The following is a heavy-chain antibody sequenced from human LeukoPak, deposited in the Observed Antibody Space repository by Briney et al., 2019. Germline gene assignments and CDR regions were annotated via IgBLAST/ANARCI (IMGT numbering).Heavy chain of an antibody. CDR1: GFTVSSNY. Sequence: GGSLRLSCAASGFTVSSNYMSWVRQAPGKGLEWVSVIYSGGSTYYADSVKGRFTISRDNSKNTLYLQMNSLRAEDTAVYYCARDGRSKDISSKYYYDSSGYNGAFDIWGQGTMVTVSS. J-gene: IGHJ3*02. CDR2: IYSGGST. D-gene: IGHD3-22*01. CDR3: ARDGRSKDISSKYYYDSSGYNGAFDI. V-gene: IGHV3-53*01.